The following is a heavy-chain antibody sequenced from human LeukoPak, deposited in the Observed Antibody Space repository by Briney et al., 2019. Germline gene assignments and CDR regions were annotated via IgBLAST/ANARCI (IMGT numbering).Heavy chain of an antibody. CDR3: ARGHRVFSGWHPEYFQH. CDR2: INHSGST. Sequence: SETLSLTCAVYGGSFSGYYWSWIRQPPGKGLEWIGEINHSGSTNYNPSLKSRVTISVDTSKNQFSLKLSSVTAADTAVYYCARGHRVFSGWHPEYFQHWGQGTLVTVSS. V-gene: IGHV4-34*01. CDR1: GGSFSGYY. J-gene: IGHJ1*01. D-gene: IGHD6-19*01.